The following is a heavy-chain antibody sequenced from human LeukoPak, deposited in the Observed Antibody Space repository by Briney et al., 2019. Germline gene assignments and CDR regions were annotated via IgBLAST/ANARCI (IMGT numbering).Heavy chain of an antibody. D-gene: IGHD3-3*01. V-gene: IGHV4-39*07. CDR3: ARVQGRFLEWSPNYYYYMDV. Sequence: SETLSLTCTVSGGSISSSSYYWGWIRQPPGKGLEWIGSIYYSGSTYYNPSLKSRVTISVDTSKNQFSLKLSSVTAADTAVYYCARVQGRFLEWSPNYYYYMDVWGKGTTVTVSS. CDR2: IYYSGST. CDR1: GGSISSSSYY. J-gene: IGHJ6*03.